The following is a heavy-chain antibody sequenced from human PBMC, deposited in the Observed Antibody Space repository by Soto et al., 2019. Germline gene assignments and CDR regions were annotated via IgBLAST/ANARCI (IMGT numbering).Heavy chain of an antibody. CDR3: ATHIYYYDSRGGYYGMDV. CDR1: GYSFTSYC. J-gene: IGHJ6*04. V-gene: IGHV5-10-1*01. CDR2: LDPSDSYT. D-gene: IGHD3-22*01. Sequence: RASLKISCKGSGYSFTSYCISWVRQMPGKGMEWMGRLDPSDSYTNYSLSFQGHVTISADKSISTAYLQWSSLKAPDTAMYYCATHIYYYDSRGGYYGMDVRGNGTTVTGCS.